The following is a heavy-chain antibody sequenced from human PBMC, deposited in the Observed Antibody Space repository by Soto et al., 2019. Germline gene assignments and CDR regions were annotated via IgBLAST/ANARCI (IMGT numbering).Heavy chain of an antibody. CDR3: ARAARSRTPRHTMVQYYFDY. V-gene: IGHV6-1*01. CDR2: TYYRSKWYN. D-gene: IGHD3-10*01. CDR1: GDRVSSNSAA. Sequence: KQSQTLSLTCAISGDRVSSNSAAWNWIRQSPSRGLEWLGRTYYRSKWYNDYAVSVKSRITINPDTSKNQFSLQLNSVTPEDTAVYYCARAARSRTPRHTMVQYYFDYWGQGTLVTVSS. J-gene: IGHJ4*02.